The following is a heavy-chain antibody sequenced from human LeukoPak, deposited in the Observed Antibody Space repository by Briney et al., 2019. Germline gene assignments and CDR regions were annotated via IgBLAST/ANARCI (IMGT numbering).Heavy chain of an antibody. J-gene: IGHJ4*02. Sequence: ASVKVSCKASGYTFTGYYMHWVRQAPGQGLEWMGWINPSSGGTNYAQKFQGRVTMTRDTSISTVYMELSSLRSEDTAVYYCASAPLHSSGRYFDYWGQGTLVTVSS. D-gene: IGHD6-19*01. CDR2: INPSSGGT. CDR1: GYTFTGYY. CDR3: ASAPLHSSGRYFDY. V-gene: IGHV1-2*02.